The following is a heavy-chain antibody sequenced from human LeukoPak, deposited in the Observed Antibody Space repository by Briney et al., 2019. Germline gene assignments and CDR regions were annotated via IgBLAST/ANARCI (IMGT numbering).Heavy chain of an antibody. J-gene: IGHJ4*02. CDR3: ARDRHYNCGGDCYTFDY. D-gene: IGHD2-21*01. CDR1: GGTFSSYA. V-gene: IGHV1-69*01. Sequence: SVKVSCKASGGTFSSYAISWVRQAPGQGLEWMGGIIPIFGTANYAQKFQGRVTITADESTSTAYMELSSLRSEDTAVYYCARDRHYNCGGDCYTFDYWGQGTVDTVSS. CDR2: IIPIFGTA.